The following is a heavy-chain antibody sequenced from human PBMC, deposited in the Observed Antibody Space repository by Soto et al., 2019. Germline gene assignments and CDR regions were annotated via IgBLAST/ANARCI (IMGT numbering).Heavy chain of an antibody. CDR1: GGSISSYY. V-gene: IGHV4-59*01. CDR2: IYYSGST. J-gene: IGHJ6*02. D-gene: IGHD3-10*01. CDR3: ARYLWFGEPAGYTYDRMDA. Sequence: PENLCVTCTGSGGSISSYYWSWIRQPPGKGLEWIGYIYYSGSTNYNPSLKSRVTISVDTSKNQFSLKLSSVTAADTAVYYCARYLWFGEPAGYTYDRMDACGQATTV.